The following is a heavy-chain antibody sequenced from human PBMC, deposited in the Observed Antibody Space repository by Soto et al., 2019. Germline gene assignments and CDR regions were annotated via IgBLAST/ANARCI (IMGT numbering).Heavy chain of an antibody. J-gene: IGHJ4*02. CDR3: ARDPTTVTTFDY. Sequence: SETLSLTCAVYGGSFSGYYWGWIRQPPGKGLEWIGEINHSGSTNYNPSLKSRVTISVDTSKNQFSLKLSSVTAADTAVYYCARDPTTVTTFDYWGQGTLVTVSS. CDR2: INHSGST. V-gene: IGHV4-34*01. D-gene: IGHD4-17*01. CDR1: GGSFSGYY.